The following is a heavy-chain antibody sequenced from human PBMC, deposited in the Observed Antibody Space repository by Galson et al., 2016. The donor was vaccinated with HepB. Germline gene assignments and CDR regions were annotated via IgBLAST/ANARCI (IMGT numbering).Heavy chain of an antibody. CDR3: ARPTGYSHGYGGADY. D-gene: IGHD5-18*01. CDR1: AHIFTTYW. J-gene: IGHJ4*02. CDR2: FYPGDSRA. V-gene: IGHV5-51*03. Sequence: QSGAEVKKPGESLKISCRGSAHIFTTYWIAWVRQMPGKGLEWMGIFYPGDSRATYSPSFQGQVTISVDKSAGSAYLQWSSLKASDTAMYYFARPTGYSHGYGGADYWGQGTLVTVS.